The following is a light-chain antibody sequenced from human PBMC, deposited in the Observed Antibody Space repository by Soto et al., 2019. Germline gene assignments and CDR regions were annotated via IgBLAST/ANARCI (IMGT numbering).Light chain of an antibody. CDR3: AAWDDSLSGYV. J-gene: IGLJ1*01. Sequence: QSALTQPPSASGTPGQKVTISCSGSSSNIGDNYVYWHQQLPGTAPKLLIYRNNQRPSGVPDRFSGSKSGTSASLAISGLRSEDEADYYCAAWDDSLSGYVFGPGTKATVL. CDR1: SSNIGDNY. V-gene: IGLV1-47*01. CDR2: RNN.